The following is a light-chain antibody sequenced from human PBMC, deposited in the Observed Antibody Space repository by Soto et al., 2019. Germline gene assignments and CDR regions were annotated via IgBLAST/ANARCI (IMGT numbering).Light chain of an antibody. Sequence: DIVMTQYPDSLAASLGEGATINCKSSQSVLYSSHNKNYLAWFQQTPGQPPKLLMYWASTREFGVPDRFSGCGSGTDFTLTISSPQAEDVAICYCQQYYTTPHTFGGGTKVEI. CDR1: QSVLYSSHNKNY. CDR3: QQYYTTPHT. J-gene: IGKJ4*01. CDR2: WAS. V-gene: IGKV4-1*01.